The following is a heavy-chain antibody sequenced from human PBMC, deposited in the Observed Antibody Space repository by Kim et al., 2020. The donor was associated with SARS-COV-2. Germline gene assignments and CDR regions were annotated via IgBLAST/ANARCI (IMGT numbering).Heavy chain of an antibody. CDR1: GFTFSSYS. J-gene: IGHJ6*02. Sequence: GGSLRLSCAASGFTFSSYSMNWVRQAPGKGPEWVSSISSSSSYIYYADSVKGRFTISRDNAKNSLYLQMNSLRAEDTAVYYCASLVIAAAGTEDYYGMDVWGQGTTVTVSS. D-gene: IGHD6-13*01. CDR2: ISSSSSYI. CDR3: ASLVIAAAGTEDYYGMDV. V-gene: IGHV3-21*01.